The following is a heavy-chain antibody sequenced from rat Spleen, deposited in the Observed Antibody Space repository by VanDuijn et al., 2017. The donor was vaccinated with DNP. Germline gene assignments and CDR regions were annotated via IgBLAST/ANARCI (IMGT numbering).Heavy chain of an antibody. CDR2: ISFDGGTT. CDR1: GFSFRNYY. V-gene: IGHV5-22*01. J-gene: IGHJ2*01. Sequence: EVQLVESGGGLVQPGRSLKLSCAASGFSFRNYYMAWVRQAPTKGLEWVAYISFDGGTTYYGDSVKGRFTISRDNAKSTLYLQMNSLRSEDMATYYCARRSNNVFDFWGQGVMVTVSS. CDR3: ARRSNNVFDF. D-gene: IGHD1-10*01.